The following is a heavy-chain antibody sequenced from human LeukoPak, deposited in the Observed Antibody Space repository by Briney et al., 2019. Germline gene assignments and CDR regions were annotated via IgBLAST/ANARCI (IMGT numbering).Heavy chain of an antibody. CDR3: ATGGRSGVAFES. V-gene: IGHV3-53*01. CDR2: IYSGGST. Sequence: GGSLRLSCTASGFIASSNYMSWVRQAPGKGLEWVSLIYSGGSTYYADSVMGRSTISRDKSDNTLYLQMNSLRAEDTAVYYCATGGRSGVAFESWGQGTLVTVFS. CDR1: GFIASSNY. J-gene: IGHJ4*02. D-gene: IGHD2-15*01.